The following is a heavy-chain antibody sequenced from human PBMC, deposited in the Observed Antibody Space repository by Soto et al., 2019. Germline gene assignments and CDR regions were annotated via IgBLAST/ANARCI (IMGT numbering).Heavy chain of an antibody. CDR1: GFTFSSYG. CDR3: ARSNIVAAGYFDY. D-gene: IGHD5-12*01. Sequence: GGSLRLSCAASGFTFSSYGMHWVRQAPGKGLEWVAVIWYDGSNKYYADSVKGRFTISRDNSKNTLYLQMNSLRAEDTAVYYCARSNIVAAGYFDYWGQGTLVTVSS. CDR2: IWYDGSNK. V-gene: IGHV3-33*01. J-gene: IGHJ4*02.